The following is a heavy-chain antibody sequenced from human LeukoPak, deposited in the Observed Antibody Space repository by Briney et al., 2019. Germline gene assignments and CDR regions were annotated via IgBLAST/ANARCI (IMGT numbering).Heavy chain of an antibody. CDR3: ARGRGYSYGPPDY. CDR2: IYYSGST. J-gene: IGHJ4*02. CDR1: GGSISSSSYY. D-gene: IGHD5-18*01. V-gene: IGHV4-39*07. Sequence: SETLSLTCTVSGGSISSSSYYWGWIRQPPGKGLEWIGSIYYSGSTYYNPSLKSRVTIAVDTSKNQFSLKLSSVTAADTAVYYCARGRGYSYGPPDYWGQGTLVTVSS.